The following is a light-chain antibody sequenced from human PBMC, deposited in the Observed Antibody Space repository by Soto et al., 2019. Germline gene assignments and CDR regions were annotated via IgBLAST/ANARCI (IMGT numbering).Light chain of an antibody. CDR1: SSNIGAGYD. CDR3: QSYDSTLSARYV. Sequence: QSVLTQPPSVSGAPGQRVTISCTGSSSNIGAGYDVHWYQQRPGTAPKLLIFGNINRPSWVPDRFSCSKSCASASLAIPGLQAEDEGDYYCQSYDSTLSARYVFGTGTKVTAL. CDR2: GNI. J-gene: IGLJ1*01. V-gene: IGLV1-40*01.